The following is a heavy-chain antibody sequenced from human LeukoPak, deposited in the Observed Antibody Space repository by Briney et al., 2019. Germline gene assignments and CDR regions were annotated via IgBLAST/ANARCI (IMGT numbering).Heavy chain of an antibody. J-gene: IGHJ5*02. CDR2: ISSSGSTI. CDR1: GLTFSSYE. Sequence: PGGSLRLSCAASGLTFSSYEMNWVRQAPGKGLEWVSYISSSGSTIYYADSVKGRFTISRDNAKNSLYLQMNSLRAEDTAVYYCARDRLRYCSGGSCYNWFDPWGQGTLVTVSS. D-gene: IGHD2-15*01. CDR3: ARDRLRYCSGGSCYNWFDP. V-gene: IGHV3-48*03.